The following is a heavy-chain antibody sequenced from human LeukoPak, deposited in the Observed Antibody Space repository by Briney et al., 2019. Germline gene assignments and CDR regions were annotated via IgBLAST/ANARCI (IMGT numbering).Heavy chain of an antibody. Sequence: ASVKVSCKASGYTFTSYGISWVRQAPGQGLEWMGWISAYNGNTNYAQKLQGRVTMTTDTSTSTAYMELRSLRSDDTAVYYCARDVGCSGGSCYSYYYGMDVWGQGTTVTVS. V-gene: IGHV1-18*01. J-gene: IGHJ6*02. CDR1: GYTFTSYG. CDR2: ISAYNGNT. D-gene: IGHD2-15*01. CDR3: ARDVGCSGGSCYSYYYGMDV.